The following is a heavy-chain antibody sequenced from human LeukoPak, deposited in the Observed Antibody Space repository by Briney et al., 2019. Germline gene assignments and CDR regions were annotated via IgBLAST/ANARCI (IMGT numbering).Heavy chain of an antibody. D-gene: IGHD6-13*01. Sequence: ASVTVSCKASGYTFTSHDINWVRQAPGQGLEWMGWMNPNSGNTVYAQKFQDRVTMTRNTSISTAYMELSSLESEDTAVYYCASALKRGSAGTLIDYWGQGTLVTVSS. CDR3: ASALKRGSAGTLIDY. CDR2: MNPNSGNT. V-gene: IGHV1-8*01. J-gene: IGHJ4*02. CDR1: GYTFTSHD.